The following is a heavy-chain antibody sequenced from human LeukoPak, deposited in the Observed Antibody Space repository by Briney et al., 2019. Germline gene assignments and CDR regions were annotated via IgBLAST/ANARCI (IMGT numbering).Heavy chain of an antibody. CDR2: ISSSSSYI. CDR1: GFTFSNHG. J-gene: IGHJ6*02. V-gene: IGHV3-21*01. Sequence: PGGSLRLSCAASGFTFSNHGMTWVRQAPGKGLEWVSSISSSSSYIYYADSVKGRFTISRDNAKNSLYLQMNSLRAEDTAVYYCARRTYYGMDVWGQGTTVTVSS. CDR3: ARRTYYGMDV.